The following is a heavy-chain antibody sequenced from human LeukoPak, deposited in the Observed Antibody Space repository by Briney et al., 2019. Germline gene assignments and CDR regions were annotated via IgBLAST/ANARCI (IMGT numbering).Heavy chain of an antibody. J-gene: IGHJ4*02. CDR2: IYYSGST. CDR3: ARTVDTAMDYYFDY. D-gene: IGHD5-18*01. Sequence: SETLSLTCTVSGGSISSGGYYWSWIRQHPGKGLEWIGYIYYSGSTYYNPSLKSRVTISVDTSKNQFSLKLSSVTAADTAVYYCARTVDTAMDYYFDYWGQGTLVTVSS. CDR1: GGSISSGGYY. V-gene: IGHV4-31*03.